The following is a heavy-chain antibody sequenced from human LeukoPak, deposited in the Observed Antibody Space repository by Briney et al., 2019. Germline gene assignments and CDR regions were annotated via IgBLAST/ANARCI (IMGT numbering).Heavy chain of an antibody. CDR1: GGSISSYY. V-gene: IGHV4-59*01. J-gene: IGHJ3*02. D-gene: IGHD2-2*01. Sequence: SETLSLTCTVSGGSISSYYWSWVRQPPGKGLEWVGYIYYSGSTNYNPSLKSRVTISVDTSKNQFSLKLSSVTAADTAVYYCARAQPARYCTSTSCYAAFDIWGQGTMVTVSS. CDR3: ARAQPARYCTSTSCYAAFDI. CDR2: IYYSGST.